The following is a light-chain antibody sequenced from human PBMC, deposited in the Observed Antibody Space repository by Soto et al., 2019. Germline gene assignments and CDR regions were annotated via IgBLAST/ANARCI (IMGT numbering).Light chain of an antibody. J-gene: IGLJ1*01. CDR2: EVN. CDR1: SSDVGDYNY. V-gene: IGLV2-14*01. CDR3: SSYTSRSTRV. Sequence: QSALTQPASVSGSPGQSITISCTGTSSDVGDYNYVSWYQQRPGKAPKLMIYEVNNRPSGVSNRFSDSKSGNTASLTISGLQADDEADYYCSSYTSRSTRVFGTGTKVTVL.